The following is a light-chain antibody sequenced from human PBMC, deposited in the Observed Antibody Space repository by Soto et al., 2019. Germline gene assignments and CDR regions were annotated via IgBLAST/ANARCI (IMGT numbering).Light chain of an antibody. Sequence: VMTQSPATLSVSPGERATLSCRASLSISNHLAWYQQKPGQAPMLLIYSASTRATAIPARFSGSASGTEFTLTISSLQSEDFAVYYCQQYNEWPLTFGGGTKVE. V-gene: IGKV3-15*01. CDR1: LSISNH. CDR2: SAS. J-gene: IGKJ4*01. CDR3: QQYNEWPLT.